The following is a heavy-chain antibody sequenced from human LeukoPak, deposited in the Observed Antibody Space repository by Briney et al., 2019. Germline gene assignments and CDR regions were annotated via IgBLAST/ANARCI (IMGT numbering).Heavy chain of an antibody. CDR3: ARGDYYDSSGFESLAAFDI. V-gene: IGHV3-74*01. Sequence: GGSLRLSCAASGFTFSSYWMHWVRQAPGKGLVWVSRINSDGSSTSYADSVKGRFTISRDNAKNSLYLQMNSLRAEDTAVYYCARGDYYDSSGFESLAAFDIWGQGTMVTVSS. CDR2: INSDGSST. J-gene: IGHJ3*02. D-gene: IGHD3-22*01. CDR1: GFTFSSYW.